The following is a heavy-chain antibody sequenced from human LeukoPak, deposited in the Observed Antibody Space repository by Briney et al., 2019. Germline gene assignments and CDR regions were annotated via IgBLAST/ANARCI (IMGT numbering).Heavy chain of an antibody. CDR1: GYTFTSYG. D-gene: IGHD2-2*03. J-gene: IGHJ2*01. CDR2: TSAYNGNT. CDR3: ARFGDCSSTSCRYYWYFDL. V-gene: IGHV1-18*01. Sequence: ASVKVSCKASGYTFTSYGISWVRQAPGQGLEWMGWTSAYNGNTNYAQKLQGRVTMTTDTSTSTAYMELRSLRSDDTAVYYCARFGDCSSTSCRYYWYFDLWGRGTLVTVSS.